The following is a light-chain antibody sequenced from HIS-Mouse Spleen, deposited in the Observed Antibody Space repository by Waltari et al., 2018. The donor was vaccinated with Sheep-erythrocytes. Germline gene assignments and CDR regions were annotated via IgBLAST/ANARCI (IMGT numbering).Light chain of an antibody. CDR1: QSVSSY. CDR2: DAS. V-gene: IGKV3-11*01. Sequence: IVLTQSPATLSLSPGERATLPCRASQSVSSYLAWYQQKPGQAPRLLIYDASNRATGIPARFSGSGSGTDFTLTISSLEPEDLAVYYCQQRSNWLTFGGGTKVEIK. J-gene: IGKJ4*01. CDR3: QQRSNWLT.